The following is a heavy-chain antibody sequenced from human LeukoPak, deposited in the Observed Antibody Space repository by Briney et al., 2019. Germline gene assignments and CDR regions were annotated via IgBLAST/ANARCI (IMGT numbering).Heavy chain of an antibody. D-gene: IGHD1-26*01. J-gene: IGHJ6*02. Sequence: GGSLRLSCAASGFTFSSYAMSWVRQAPGKGLEWVSAISGSGGSTYYADSVKGRFTISRDNSKNTLYLQMNSLRAEDTAVYYCAKDLAVGATHCYYYGMDVWGQGTTVTVSS. CDR1: GFTFSSYA. V-gene: IGHV3-23*01. CDR3: AKDLAVGATHCYYYGMDV. CDR2: ISGSGGST.